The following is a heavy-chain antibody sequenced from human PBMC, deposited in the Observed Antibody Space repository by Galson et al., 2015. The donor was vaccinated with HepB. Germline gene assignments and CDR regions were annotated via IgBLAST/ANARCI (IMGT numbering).Heavy chain of an antibody. J-gene: IGHJ4*02. Sequence: SLRLSCAASGFTFSSYGMHWVRQAPGKGLEWVAVIWYDGSNKYYADSVKGRFTISRDNSKNTLYLQMNSLRAEDTAVYYCAKDLNEYSSSYFDYWGQRTLVTVSS. CDR1: GFTFSSYG. CDR2: IWYDGSNK. CDR3: AKDLNEYSSSYFDY. D-gene: IGHD6-13*01. V-gene: IGHV3-33*06.